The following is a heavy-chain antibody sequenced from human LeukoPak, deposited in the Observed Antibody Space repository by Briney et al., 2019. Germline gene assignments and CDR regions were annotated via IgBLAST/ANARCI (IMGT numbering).Heavy chain of an antibody. CDR2: INSGGSGT. CDR1: GFAFSSNW. J-gene: IGHJ4*02. Sequence: PGGSLRLSCAASGFAFSSNWMHWVRQTPGKGLVWVSRINSGGSGTSYAASVEGRFTISRDNAKNTLYLQMNSLRPEDTAVYSCARDLGYESSGYLPGYWDQGTLVTVSS. CDR3: ARDLGYESSGYLPGY. D-gene: IGHD3-22*01. V-gene: IGHV3-74*01.